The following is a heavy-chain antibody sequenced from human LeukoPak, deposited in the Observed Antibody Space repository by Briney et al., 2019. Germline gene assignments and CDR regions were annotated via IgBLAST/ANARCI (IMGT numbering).Heavy chain of an antibody. J-gene: IGHJ4*02. CDR2: IYYSGST. D-gene: IGHD2-15*01. Sequence: PSETLSLTCTVSGGSISSSSYYWGWIRQPPGKGLEWIGNIYYSGSTYYNPSLKSRVTISVDTSKNQFSLKLSSVTAADTAVYYCARGPRLNCSGGSCPIDYWGQGTLVTVSS. CDR1: GGSISSSSYY. CDR3: ARGPRLNCSGGSCPIDY. V-gene: IGHV4-39*07.